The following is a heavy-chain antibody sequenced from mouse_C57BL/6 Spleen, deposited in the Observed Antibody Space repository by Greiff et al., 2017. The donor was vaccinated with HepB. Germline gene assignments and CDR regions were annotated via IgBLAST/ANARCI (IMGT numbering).Heavy chain of an antibody. Sequence: VKVVESGPGLVAPSQSLSITCTVSGFSLTSYGVHWVRQPPGKGLEWLVVIWSDGSTTYNSALKSRLSISKDNSKSQVFLKMNSLQTDDTAMYYCARHSDGYYSWFAYWGQGTLVTVSA. D-gene: IGHD2-3*01. CDR1: GFSLTSYG. J-gene: IGHJ3*01. CDR2: IWSDGST. V-gene: IGHV2-6-1*01. CDR3: ARHSDGYYSWFAY.